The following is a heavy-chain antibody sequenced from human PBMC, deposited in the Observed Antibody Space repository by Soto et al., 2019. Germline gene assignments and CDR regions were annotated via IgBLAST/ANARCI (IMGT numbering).Heavy chain of an antibody. J-gene: IGHJ5*02. CDR1: GGSISSYY. CDR2: IYYSGST. Sequence: QVQLQESGPGLVKPSETLSLTCTVSGGSISSYYWRWIRQPPGKGLEWIGYIYYSGSTNYNPSLKSRVTISVDTSKNQFSLKLSSVTAADTAVYYCARDRVHSPSFDPWRQGTLVTVSS. CDR3: ARDRVHSPSFDP. V-gene: IGHV4-59*01. D-gene: IGHD3-10*01.